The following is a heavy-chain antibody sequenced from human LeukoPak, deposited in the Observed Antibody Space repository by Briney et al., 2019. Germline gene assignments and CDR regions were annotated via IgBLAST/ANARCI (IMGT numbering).Heavy chain of an antibody. J-gene: IGHJ3*02. D-gene: IGHD2-21*02. CDR2: INHSGST. V-gene: IGHV4-34*01. CDR1: GGSFSGYY. Sequence: SETLSLTCAVYGGSFSGYYWSWIRQPPGKGLEWIGEINHSGSTNYNPSLKSRVTISVDTSKNQFSLKLSSVTAADTAVYYCARDPRLDAFDIWGQGTMVSVSS. CDR3: ARDPRLDAFDI.